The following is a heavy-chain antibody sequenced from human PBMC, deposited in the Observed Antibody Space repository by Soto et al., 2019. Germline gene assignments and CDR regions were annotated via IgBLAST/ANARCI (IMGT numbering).Heavy chain of an antibody. CDR1: GGTFSSYA. D-gene: IGHD1-20*01. V-gene: IGHV1-69*01. CDR3: ARSSTHNWNHYYYGMDV. CDR2: IIPIFGTA. Sequence: QVQLVQSGAEVKKPGSSVKVSCKATGGTFSSYAISWVRQAPGQGLEWMGGIIPIFGTANYAQKFQGRVTITADESTSTAYMELSSLRSEDTAVYYCARSSTHNWNHYYYGMDVWGQGTTVTVSS. J-gene: IGHJ6*02.